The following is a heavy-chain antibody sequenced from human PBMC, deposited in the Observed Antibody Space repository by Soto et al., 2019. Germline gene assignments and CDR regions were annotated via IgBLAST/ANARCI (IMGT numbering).Heavy chain of an antibody. D-gene: IGHD3-3*01. CDR1: GLTFSTFA. Sequence: GGSLRLSCTASGLTFSTFAMSWVRQSPGKGLEWVSTISGNGGATFYADSVKGRFTISRDNSKKTLYLQMNGLRAEDTAVYYCAPRLTIFGIVKLSTWFDPWGQGTLGTVS. CDR3: APRLTIFGIVKLSTWFDP. CDR2: ISGNGGAT. J-gene: IGHJ5*02. V-gene: IGHV3-23*01.